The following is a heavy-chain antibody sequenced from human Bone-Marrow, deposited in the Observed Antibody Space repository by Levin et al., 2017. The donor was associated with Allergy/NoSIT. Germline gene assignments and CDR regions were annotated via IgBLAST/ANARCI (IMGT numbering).Heavy chain of an antibody. V-gene: IGHV3-23*01. Sequence: GGSLRLSCAASGFTFSKYSMSWVRQAPGKGLEWISAINAGGGITYYADSVKGRFTISRDNSKNTLNLQMNSLSPEDTALYYCAKDIVVIPDSIGRMVVTASHNWYFDLWGRGTLVTVSS. CDR3: AKDIVVIPDSIGRMVVTASHNWYFDL. CDR2: INAGGGIT. D-gene: IGHD2-15*01. J-gene: IGHJ2*01. CDR1: GFTFSKYS.